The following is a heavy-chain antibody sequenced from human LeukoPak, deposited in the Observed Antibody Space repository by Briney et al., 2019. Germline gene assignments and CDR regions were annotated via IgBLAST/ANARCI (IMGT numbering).Heavy chain of an antibody. CDR1: GYTFTSYG. D-gene: IGHD3-22*01. V-gene: IGHV1-18*01. CDR3: ARDPRNYYDSSGYYTS. Sequence: ASVKVSCKASGYTFTSYGISWVRQAPGQGLEWMGWISAYNGNTNYAQKLQGRVTMTTDTSTSTAYMELRSLRSDDTAVYYCARDPRNYYDSSGYYTSWGQGTLVPVSS. J-gene: IGHJ4*02. CDR2: ISAYNGNT.